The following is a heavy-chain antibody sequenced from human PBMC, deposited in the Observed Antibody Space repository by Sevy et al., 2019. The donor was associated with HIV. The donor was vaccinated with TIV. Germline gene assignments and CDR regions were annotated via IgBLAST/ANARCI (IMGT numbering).Heavy chain of an antibody. D-gene: IGHD3-22*01. CDR1: GGSISSSSYY. V-gene: IGHV4-39*01. CDR2: IYYSGST. J-gene: IGHJ4*02. Sequence: SETLSLTCTVSGGSISSSSYYWGWIRQPPGKGLEWIGSIYYSGSTYYNPSLKSRVTISVDTSKNQFSLKLSSVTAADTVVYYCASSFYYDSSGYIDYWGQGTLVTVSS. CDR3: ASSFYYDSSGYIDY.